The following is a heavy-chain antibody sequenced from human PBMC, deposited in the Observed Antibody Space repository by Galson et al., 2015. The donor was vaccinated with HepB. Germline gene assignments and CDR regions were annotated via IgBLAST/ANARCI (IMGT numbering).Heavy chain of an antibody. CDR3: AREHGTRLYYYGMDV. J-gene: IGHJ6*02. D-gene: IGHD1-1*01. CDR2: TYYRSKWES. CDR1: GDSVSSNSAA. V-gene: IGHV6-1*01. Sequence: CAISGDSVSSNSAAWNWIRRSPSRGLEWLGRTYYRSKWESDYAESVKGRISINADTSKRQFSLQLRSVTPEDAAVYYCAREHGTRLYYYGMDVWGQGTSVTVSS.